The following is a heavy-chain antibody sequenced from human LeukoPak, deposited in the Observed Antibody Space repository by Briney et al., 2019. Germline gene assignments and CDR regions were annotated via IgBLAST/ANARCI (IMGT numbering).Heavy chain of an antibody. CDR3: ATDQCSAVSCYLDY. V-gene: IGHV3-30*02. Sequence: PGGSLRLSCAASGFTFSTSGMYWVRQAPGKGLEWVSFIRYDGSYKYYADSVKGRFTISRDNSKNTLYLQMNSLRAEDTAVYYCATDQCSAVSCYLDYWGQGTLVTVSS. J-gene: IGHJ4*02. CDR2: IRYDGSYK. CDR1: GFTFSTSG. D-gene: IGHD2-15*01.